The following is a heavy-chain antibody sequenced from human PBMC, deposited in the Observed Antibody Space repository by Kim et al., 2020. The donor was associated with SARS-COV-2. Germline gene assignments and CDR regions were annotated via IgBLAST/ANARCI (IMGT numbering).Heavy chain of an antibody. CDR2: ISAYNGNT. CDR1: GYTFTSYG. J-gene: IGHJ4*02. D-gene: IGHD2-15*01. V-gene: IGHV1-18*01. CDR3: ARVSWGSDCSGCSCYLPLDY. Sequence: ASVKVSCKASGYTFTSYGISWVRQAPGQGLEWMGWISAYNGNTNYAQKLQGRVTMTTDTSTSTAYMELRSLRSDDTAVYYCARVSWGSDCSGCSCYLPLDYWGQGTLVTVSS.